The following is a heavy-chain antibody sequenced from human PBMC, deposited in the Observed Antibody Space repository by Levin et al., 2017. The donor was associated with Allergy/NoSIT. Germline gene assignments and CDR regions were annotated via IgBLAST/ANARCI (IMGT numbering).Heavy chain of an antibody. CDR1: GFSLNTGGMC. D-gene: IGHD4-23*01. CDR2: IDWDDDK. CDR3: ARSDDYGGLNFDY. J-gene: IGHJ4*02. V-gene: IGHV2-70*01. Sequence: TLSLTCTFSGFSLNTGGMCVSWIRQPPGKALEWLALIDWDDDKYYNTSLKTRLTISKDTSKNQVVLTMTNMDPVDTATYYCARSDDYGGLNFDYWGQGTLVTVSS.